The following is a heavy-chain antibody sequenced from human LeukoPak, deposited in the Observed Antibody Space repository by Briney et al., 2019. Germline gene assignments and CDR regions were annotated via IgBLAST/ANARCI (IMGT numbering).Heavy chain of an antibody. CDR3: TRDGYSGYDPYYFDY. CDR2: IRSKTYGGTT. D-gene: IGHD5-12*01. Sequence: GGSLRLSCVASGFTFSSYSMNWVRQAPGKGLEWVGFIRSKTYGGTTEYAASVKGRFTISRDDSKSIAYLQMNSLKTEDTAVYYCTRDGYSGYDPYYFDYWGQGTLVTVSS. J-gene: IGHJ4*02. V-gene: IGHV3-49*04. CDR1: GFTFSSYS.